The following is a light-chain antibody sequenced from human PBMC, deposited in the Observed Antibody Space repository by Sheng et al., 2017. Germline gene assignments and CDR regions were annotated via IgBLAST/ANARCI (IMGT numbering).Light chain of an antibody. CDR3: QQRRNWPPLT. J-gene: IGKJ4*01. CDR2: DAF. Sequence: EIVLTQSPGTLSLSPGERATLSCRASQSVSSSYLAWYQQKPGQAPRLLIYDAFNRATGVPARFSGSGSGTDFTLTISSLEPEDFAVYYCQQRRNWPPLTFGGGPRWRSN. CDR1: QSVSSSY. V-gene: IGKV3D-20*02.